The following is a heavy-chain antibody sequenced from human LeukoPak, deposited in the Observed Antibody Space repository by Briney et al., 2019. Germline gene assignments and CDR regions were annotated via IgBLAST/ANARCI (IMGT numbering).Heavy chain of an antibody. Sequence: GGSLRLSCAASGFIASNKYMSWVRQAPGKGLEWVSTIRSDGTTDYADSVKGRFTISRDDSKDTVYLQMDSLRVEDTAVYSCARRRGGYGEGELDYWGQGTLVTVSS. CDR2: IRSDGTT. J-gene: IGHJ4*02. V-gene: IGHV3-66*04. CDR1: GFIASNKY. D-gene: IGHD4-17*01. CDR3: ARRRGGYGEGELDY.